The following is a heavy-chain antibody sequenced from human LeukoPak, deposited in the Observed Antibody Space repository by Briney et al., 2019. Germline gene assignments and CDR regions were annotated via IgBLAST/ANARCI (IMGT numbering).Heavy chain of an antibody. CDR2: IYPGDSDT. J-gene: IGHJ1*01. CDR1: GYSFTSYW. V-gene: IGHV5-51*01. D-gene: IGHD3-22*01. Sequence: GESLKISCKGSGYSFTSYWIGWVRQMPGKGLDWMGIIYPGDSDTRYSPSFQGQVTISADKSISTAYLQWSSLKASDTAMYYCATPNYDSSGYYPEYFQHWGQGTLVTVSS. CDR3: ATPNYDSSGYYPEYFQH.